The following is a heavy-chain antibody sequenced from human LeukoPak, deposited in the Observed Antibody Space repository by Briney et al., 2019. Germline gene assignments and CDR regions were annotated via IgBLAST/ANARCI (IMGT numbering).Heavy chain of an antibody. D-gene: IGHD6-19*01. CDR3: AKDSSGWYGNWFDP. J-gene: IGHJ5*02. CDR1: GFTFSSYG. Sequence: GRSLRLSCAASGFTFSSYGMHWVRQAPGKGLEWVAVIWYDGSNKYYADSVKGRFTISRDNSKNTLYLQMNSLRAEDTAVYYCAKDSSGWYGNWFDPWGQGTLVTVSS. CDR2: IWYDGSNK. V-gene: IGHV3-33*06.